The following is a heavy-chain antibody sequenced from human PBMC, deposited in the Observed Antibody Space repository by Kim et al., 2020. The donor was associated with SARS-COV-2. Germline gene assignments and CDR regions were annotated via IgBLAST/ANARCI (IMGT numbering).Heavy chain of an antibody. Sequence: TSYAQKFQGRVTVTRDTSTSTVYMELSSLRSEDTAVYYCAREENSFDYWGQGTLVTVSS. CDR2: T. J-gene: IGHJ4*02. D-gene: IGHD1-26*01. V-gene: IGHV1-46*01. CDR3: AREENSFDY.